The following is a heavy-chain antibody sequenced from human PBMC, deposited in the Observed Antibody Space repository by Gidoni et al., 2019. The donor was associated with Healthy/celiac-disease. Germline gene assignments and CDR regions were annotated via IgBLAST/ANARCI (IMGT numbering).Heavy chain of an antibody. CDR1: AFTFSSYA. CDR3: ARGARFDYFDY. CDR2: ISYDGSNK. V-gene: IGHV3-30-3*01. J-gene: IGHJ4*02. Sequence: QVQLVESGGGVVQPGRSLNLPLPAPAFTFSSYAMHWVRQAPGKGLEWVAVISYDGSNKYYADSVKGRFTISRDNSKNTLYLQMNSLRAEDTAVYYCARGARFDYFDYWGQGTLVTVSS. D-gene: IGHD3-3*01.